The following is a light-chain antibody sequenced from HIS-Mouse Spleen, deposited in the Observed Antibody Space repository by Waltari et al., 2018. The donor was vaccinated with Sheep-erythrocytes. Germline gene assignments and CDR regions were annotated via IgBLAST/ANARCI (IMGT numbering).Light chain of an antibody. V-gene: IGKV1-39*01. Sequence: DIQMTQSPSSRPASVGDRVTITCRASQSISSYLNWYQQKPGKAPKLLIYAASSLQSGVPSRFSGSGSGTDFTLTISSLQPEDFATYYCQQSYSTPPTFGGGTKVEIK. J-gene: IGKJ4*01. CDR2: AAS. CDR3: QQSYSTPPT. CDR1: QSISSY.